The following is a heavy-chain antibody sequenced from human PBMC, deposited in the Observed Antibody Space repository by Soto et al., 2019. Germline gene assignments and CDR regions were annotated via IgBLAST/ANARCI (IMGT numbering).Heavy chain of an antibody. Sequence: QVQLVQSGAEVKKPGSSVKVSCKASGGTFSSYAISWVRQAPGQGLEWMGGIIPIFGTANYAQKFQGRVTIPADESTSTAYMELRSLSSEDTAVYYSARDEYSSGWFRYWGQGTLVTVSS. CDR2: IIPIFGTA. CDR3: ARDEYSSGWFRY. V-gene: IGHV1-69*12. J-gene: IGHJ4*02. CDR1: GGTFSSYA. D-gene: IGHD6-19*01.